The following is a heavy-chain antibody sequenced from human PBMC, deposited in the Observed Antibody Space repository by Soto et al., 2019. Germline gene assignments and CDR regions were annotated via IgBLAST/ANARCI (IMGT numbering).Heavy chain of an antibody. CDR3: AKGGGSHYYYYGMDV. Sequence: QVQLVESGGGVVQPGRSLRLSCAASGFTFSSYGIHWVRQAPGKGLEWVAVISYDGSNKYYADSVKGRFTISRDNSKNTLYLQMNSLRAEDTAVYYCAKGGGSHYYYYGMDVWGQGTTVTVSS. CDR1: GFTFSSYG. V-gene: IGHV3-30*18. CDR2: ISYDGSNK. D-gene: IGHD1-26*01. J-gene: IGHJ6*02.